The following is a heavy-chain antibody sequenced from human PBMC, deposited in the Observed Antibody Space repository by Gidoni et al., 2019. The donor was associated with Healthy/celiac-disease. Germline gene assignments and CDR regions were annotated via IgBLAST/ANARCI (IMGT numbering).Heavy chain of an antibody. J-gene: IGHJ6*02. Sequence: QVQLQQWGAGLLKPSETLSLTCAVYGGSFSGYYWSWIRQPPGKGLEWIGEINHSGSTNYNPSLKSRVTISVDTSKNQFSLKLSAVTAADTAVYYCARGPPVTKTYYYYYGMDVWGQGTTVTVSS. CDR1: GGSFSGYY. V-gene: IGHV4-34*01. CDR3: ARGPPVTKTYYYYYGMDV. D-gene: IGHD2-21*02. CDR2: INHSGST.